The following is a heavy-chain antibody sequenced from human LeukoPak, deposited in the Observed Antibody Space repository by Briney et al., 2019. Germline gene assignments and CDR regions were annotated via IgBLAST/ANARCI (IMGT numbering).Heavy chain of an antibody. CDR3: ARRRRPIAVAGNFDY. CDR1: GGSFSGYY. CDR2: INHSGST. V-gene: IGHV4-34*01. Sequence: PSETLSLTCAVYGGSFSGYYWSWIRQPPGKGLEGIGEINHSGSTNYNPSLKSRVTISVDTSKNQFSLKLSSVTAADTAVYYCARRRRPIAVAGNFDYWGQGTLVTVSS. J-gene: IGHJ4*02. D-gene: IGHD6-19*01.